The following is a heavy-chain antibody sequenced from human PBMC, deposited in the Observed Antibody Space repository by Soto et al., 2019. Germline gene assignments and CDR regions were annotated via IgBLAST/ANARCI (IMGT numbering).Heavy chain of an antibody. CDR1: GYTFSTYP. CDR3: ARDRVEAALGTFDQ. V-gene: IGHV1-18*01. Sequence: ASVKVSCKTSGYTFSTYPISWVRQAPGQGLEWVGWISTYNGKTNYGQKFQGRVTITTDTSASTAYMNLRNLRSDDTAVYYCARDRVEAALGTFDQWGQGTLVTVSS. D-gene: IGHD6-13*01. J-gene: IGHJ4*02. CDR2: ISTYNGKT.